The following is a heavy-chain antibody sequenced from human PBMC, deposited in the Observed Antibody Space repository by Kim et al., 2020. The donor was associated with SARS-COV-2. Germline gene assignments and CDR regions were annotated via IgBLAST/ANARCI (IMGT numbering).Heavy chain of an antibody. CDR3: ARLLWGLRYFDWLSHYFDY. J-gene: IGHJ4*02. V-gene: IGHV4-39*01. Sequence: SRVTISVDTSKNQFSLKLSSVTAADTAVYYCARLLWGLRYFDWLSHYFDYWGQGTLVTVSS. D-gene: IGHD3-9*01.